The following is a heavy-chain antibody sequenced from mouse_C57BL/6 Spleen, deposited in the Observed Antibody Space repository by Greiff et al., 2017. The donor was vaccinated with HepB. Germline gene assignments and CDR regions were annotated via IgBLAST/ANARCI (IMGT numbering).Heavy chain of an antibody. CDR2: IDPSDSYT. J-gene: IGHJ4*01. Sequence: QVQLKQPGAELVRPGTSVKLSCKASGYTFTSYWMHWVKQRPGQGLEWIGVIDPSDSYTNYNQKFKGKATLTVDTSSSTAYMQLSSLTSEDSAVYYGARSDYSKSYYAMDDWGQGTSVTVSS. CDR3: ARSDYSKSYYAMDD. V-gene: IGHV1-59*01. D-gene: IGHD2-5*01. CDR1: GYTFTSYW.